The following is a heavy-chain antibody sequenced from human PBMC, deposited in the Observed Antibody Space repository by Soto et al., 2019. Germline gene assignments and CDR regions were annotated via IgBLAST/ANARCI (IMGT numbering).Heavy chain of an antibody. CDR1: GFAFSSYV. CDR3: ASPKGGAFDI. Sequence: LRLSCAASGFAFSSYVMNWVRQAPGKGLEWVSSISGSSGHILYADSVRGRFTISRDNAENSLHLEMKSLRVDDTAGYYCASPKGGAFDIWGQGTMVTVSS. D-gene: IGHD3-16*01. J-gene: IGHJ3*02. V-gene: IGHV3-21*06. CDR2: ISGSSGHI.